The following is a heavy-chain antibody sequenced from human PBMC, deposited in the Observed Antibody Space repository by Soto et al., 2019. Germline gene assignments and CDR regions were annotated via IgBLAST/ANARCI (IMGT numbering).Heavy chain of an antibody. Sequence: GDSVKVCCKASGYTFTSYGISWVRQAPGQGLEWMGWISAYNGNTNYAQKLQGRVTMTTDTSTSTAYMELRSLRSDDTAVYYCAAARYNWNDGDDYWGQVTLVTLSS. V-gene: IGHV1-18*01. CDR2: ISAYNGNT. J-gene: IGHJ4*02. D-gene: IGHD1-20*01. CDR3: AAARYNWNDGDDY. CDR1: GYTFTSYG.